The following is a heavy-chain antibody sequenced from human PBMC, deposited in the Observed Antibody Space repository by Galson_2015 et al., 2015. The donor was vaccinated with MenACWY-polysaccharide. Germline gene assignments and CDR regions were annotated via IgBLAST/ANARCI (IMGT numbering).Heavy chain of an antibody. D-gene: IGHD3-10*01. CDR3: ARAPWAYGSRAGGMDV. CDR1: GYTFTSFA. J-gene: IGHJ6*02. Sequence: SVKVSCKASGYTFTSFAVQWVRQAPGQRLEWMGWIKAGNGDTDYSQKLQGRITIIRDTSASTVFMELSSLRSEDTAVYYCARAPWAYGSRAGGMDVWGQGTTVT. CDR2: IKAGNGDT. V-gene: IGHV1-3*01.